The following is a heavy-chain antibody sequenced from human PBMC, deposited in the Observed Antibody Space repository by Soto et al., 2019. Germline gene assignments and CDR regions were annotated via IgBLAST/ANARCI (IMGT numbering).Heavy chain of an antibody. Sequence: GGSLRLSCAASGVTVSNNYMSWVRQAPGKGLEWVSVIYSGGRTYYADSVKGRFIISRDSSKNTLYLQMNSLRAEDTAVYYCAREGGFRGSRGDKVDYGGGETLVTVS. V-gene: IGHV3-66*01. D-gene: IGHD1-26*01. CDR3: AREGGFRGSRGDKVDY. J-gene: IGHJ4*02. CDR1: GVTVSNNY. CDR2: IYSGGRT.